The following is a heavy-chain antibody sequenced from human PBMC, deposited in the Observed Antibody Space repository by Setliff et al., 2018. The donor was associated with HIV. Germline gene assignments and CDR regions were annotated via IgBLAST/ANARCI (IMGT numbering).Heavy chain of an antibody. D-gene: IGHD1-26*01. CDR1: GYKFTDYW. V-gene: IGHV5-51*01. CDR2: IYGDGSDP. J-gene: IGHJ2*01. Sequence: GESLKISCKGFGYKFTDYWVGWVRQMPGEGLEWMGVIYGDGSDPRCSPSFQGQVTISVDKSINTAYLRWTSLKASDTALYYCARSYSGRGRWYFDVWGRGTLVTVSS. CDR3: ARSYSGRGRWYFDV.